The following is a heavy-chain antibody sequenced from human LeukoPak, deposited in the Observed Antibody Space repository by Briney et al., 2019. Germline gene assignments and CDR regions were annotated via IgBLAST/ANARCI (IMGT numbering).Heavy chain of an antibody. J-gene: IGHJ4*02. CDR1: GFSFSSHP. D-gene: IGHD4-23*01. V-gene: IGHV3-48*01. CDR3: ARRSVDLQLPFAY. CDR2: ISSSSSLM. Sequence: GGSLRLSCAASGFSFSSHPMNWVRQAPGKGLEWVSFISSSSSLMYYADSVKGRFTISRDNAMNSLYLQMDTLRAEDTAVYYCARRSVDLQLPFAYWAQGTLVTVSS.